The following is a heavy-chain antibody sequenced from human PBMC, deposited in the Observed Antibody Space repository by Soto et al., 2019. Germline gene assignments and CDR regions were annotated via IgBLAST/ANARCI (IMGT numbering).Heavy chain of an antibody. Sequence: QVQLVQSGAEVKKPGSSVKVSCKASGGSLSNFGISWVRQAPGQGLERMGGIIPVFGTANYAQKFQGRVTISADESTSIVYMTVTSLRSEDTAVYYCARGDATKIVVTTYYGMDVWGQGTTVTVSS. CDR2: IIPVFGTA. CDR3: ARGDATKIVVTTYYGMDV. CDR1: GGSLSNFG. V-gene: IGHV1-69*12. D-gene: IGHD4-17*01. J-gene: IGHJ6*02.